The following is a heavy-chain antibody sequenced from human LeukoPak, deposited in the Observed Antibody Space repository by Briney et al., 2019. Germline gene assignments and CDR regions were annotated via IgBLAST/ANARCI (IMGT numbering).Heavy chain of an antibody. CDR2: ISYDGSNK. D-gene: IGHD3-3*01. CDR3: ARAHSLEWLIFSRGWGYYFDY. CDR1: GFTFSSYA. Sequence: GRSLRLSCAASGFTFSSYAMHWARQAPGKGLEWVAVISYDGSNKYYADSVKGRFTISRDNSKNTLYLQMNSLRAEDTAVYYCARAHSLEWLIFSRGWGYYFDYWGQGTLVTVSS. J-gene: IGHJ4*02. V-gene: IGHV3-30-3*01.